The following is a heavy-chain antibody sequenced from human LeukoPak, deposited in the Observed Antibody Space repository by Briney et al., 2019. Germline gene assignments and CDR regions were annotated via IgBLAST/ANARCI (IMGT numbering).Heavy chain of an antibody. CDR1: SGSISSYY. CDR2: IYYSGST. CDR3: ARGLARGYSYGHFDY. J-gene: IGHJ4*02. Sequence: SETLSLTCTVSSGSISSYYWSWIRQPPGKGLEWIGYIYYSGSTNYNPSLKSRVTISVDTSKNQFSLKLSSVTAADTAVYYCARGLARGYSYGHFDYWGQGTLVTVSS. D-gene: IGHD5-18*01. V-gene: IGHV4-59*01.